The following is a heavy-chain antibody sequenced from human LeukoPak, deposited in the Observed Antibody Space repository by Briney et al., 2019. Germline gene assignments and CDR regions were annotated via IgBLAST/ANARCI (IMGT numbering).Heavy chain of an antibody. J-gene: IGHJ4*02. CDR1: GFTFSSYW. V-gene: IGHV3-7*01. D-gene: IGHD3-22*01. CDR2: IKQDGSEK. CDR3: ARDLNSSKYYYDSSGYCY. Sequence: GGSLRLSCAASGFTFSSYWMRWVRQAPGKGLEWVANIKQDGSEKYYVDSVKGRFTISRDNAKNSLYLQMNSLRAEDTAVYYCARDLNSSKYYYDSSGYCYWGQGTLVTVSS.